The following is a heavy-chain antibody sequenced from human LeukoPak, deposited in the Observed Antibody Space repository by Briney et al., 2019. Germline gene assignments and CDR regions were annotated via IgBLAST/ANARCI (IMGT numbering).Heavy chain of an antibody. D-gene: IGHD4-23*01. V-gene: IGHV3-53*01. CDR2: IYSNGNT. CDR1: GFTVSSNY. Sequence: GGSLRLSCAASGFTVSSNYMTWVRQAPGKGLEWVSVIYSNGNTYYADSVKGRFTISRDTFKNTVDLQMNSLRSEDAAVYYCATFSYAGNAGGSVGYWGQGTLVTVSS. CDR3: ATFSYAGNAGGSVGY. J-gene: IGHJ4*02.